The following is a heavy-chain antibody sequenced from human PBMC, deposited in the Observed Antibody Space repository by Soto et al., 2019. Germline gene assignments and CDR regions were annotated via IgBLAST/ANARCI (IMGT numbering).Heavy chain of an antibody. Sequence: ASVKVSCKASGGTFSSYAISWVRQAPGQGLEWMGGIIPIFGTANYAQKFQGRVTITADESTSTAYMELSSLRSEDTAVYYCASGTTVRYYYYYYGMDVWGQGTTVTVSS. CDR1: GGTFSSYA. V-gene: IGHV1-69*13. CDR3: ASGTTVRYYYYYYGMDV. D-gene: IGHD4-4*01. CDR2: IIPIFGTA. J-gene: IGHJ6*02.